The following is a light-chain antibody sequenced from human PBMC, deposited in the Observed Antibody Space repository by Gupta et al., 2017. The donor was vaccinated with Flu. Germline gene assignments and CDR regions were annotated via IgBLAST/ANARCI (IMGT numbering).Light chain of an antibody. V-gene: IGKV3-20*01. CDR2: AAS. CDR1: QSVSSSY. J-gene: IGKJ4*01. Sequence: ERATLSCRASQSVSSSYLAWYQQKPGQAPRLLIYAASSRATGIPDRFSGSGSGTDFTLTISRLEPEDLAVYYCQQFGSSPLTFGGGTKVEIK. CDR3: QQFGSSPLT.